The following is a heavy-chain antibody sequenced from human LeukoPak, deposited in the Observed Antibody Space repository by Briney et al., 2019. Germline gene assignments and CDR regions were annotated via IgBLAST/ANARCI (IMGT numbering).Heavy chain of an antibody. CDR1: GYTFTGYY. CDR3: QRSRARSDYGFDY. CDR2: INPNSGGA. D-gene: IGHD4-17*01. Sequence: ASVKVSCKASGYTFTGYYMHWVRQAPGQGLEWMGWINPNSGGANYAQKFQGRVTMTRDTSISTAYMKLSRLRSDDTAVYYCQRSRARSDYGFDYWGQGTLVTVSS. V-gene: IGHV1-2*02. J-gene: IGHJ4*02.